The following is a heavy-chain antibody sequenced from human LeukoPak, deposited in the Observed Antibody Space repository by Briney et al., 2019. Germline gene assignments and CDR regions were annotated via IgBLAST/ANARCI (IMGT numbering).Heavy chain of an antibody. V-gene: IGHV3-30*02. CDR3: VRDQGECPGSRCYLRFLEY. CDR2: VRYDQSAT. Sequence: PGGSLRLSCAASGFNFSIYGMHWVRQAAGKGLEWVTFVRYDQSATVYADSVQGRFAISRDNSKNTVYLQMNSLRVEDTALYFCVRDQGECPGSRCYLRFLEYWGQGTLVIVSS. CDR1: GFNFSIYG. D-gene: IGHD3-3*01. J-gene: IGHJ4*02.